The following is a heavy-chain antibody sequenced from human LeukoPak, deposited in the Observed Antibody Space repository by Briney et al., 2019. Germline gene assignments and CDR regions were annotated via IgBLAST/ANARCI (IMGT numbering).Heavy chain of an antibody. CDR1: GFTFSSYG. Sequence: GGSLRLSCAASGFTFSSYGMHWVRQAPGKGLEWVAVISYDGSNKYYADSVKGRFTISRDNSKNTLYLQMNRLRAEDTAVYYCVKGPTGYSSSWPDYWGQGTLVTVSS. V-gene: IGHV3-30*18. J-gene: IGHJ4*02. CDR3: VKGPTGYSSSWPDY. D-gene: IGHD6-13*01. CDR2: ISYDGSNK.